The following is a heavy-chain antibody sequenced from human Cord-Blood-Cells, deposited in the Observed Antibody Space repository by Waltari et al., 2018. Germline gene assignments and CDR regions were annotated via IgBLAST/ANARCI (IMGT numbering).Heavy chain of an antibody. CDR2: INPNSGGT. Sequence: QVQLVQSGAEVKKPGASVKVSCKASGYTFTGYYMHWVRQAPGQGLEWMGWINPNSGGTNYAQKYQGWVTMTRDSSISTAYMELSSLRSDDTAVYYCARGHIAAAGHDAFDIWGQGTMVTVSS. J-gene: IGHJ3*02. V-gene: IGHV1-2*04. CDR1: GYTFTGYY. D-gene: IGHD6-13*01. CDR3: ARGHIAAAGHDAFDI.